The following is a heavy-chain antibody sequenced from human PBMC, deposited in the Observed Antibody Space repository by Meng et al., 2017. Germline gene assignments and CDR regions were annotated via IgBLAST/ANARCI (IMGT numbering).Heavy chain of an antibody. CDR1: GYTFNSYY. D-gene: IGHD3-22*01. CDR2: INPSGGST. J-gene: IGHJ4*02. CDR3: AREKYYYDSSGLEDY. Sequence: VPAGGEVEKQGAAVKVSCKAYGYTFNSYYVHWVRQAPGQGLEWMGIINPSGGSTSYAQKFQGRVTMTRDTSTSTVYMELSSLRSEDTAVYYCAREKYYYDSSGLEDYWGQGTLVTVSS. V-gene: IGHV1-46*02.